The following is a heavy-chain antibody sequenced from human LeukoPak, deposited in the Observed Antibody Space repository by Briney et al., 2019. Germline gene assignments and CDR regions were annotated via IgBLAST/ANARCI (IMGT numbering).Heavy chain of an antibody. D-gene: IGHD4-11*01. CDR3: ARAGATVTLYNWFDP. V-gene: IGHV1-8*01. CDR1: GYTFTSYD. CDR2: MNPNSGNT. J-gene: IGHJ5*02. Sequence: ASVKVFCKASGYTFTSYDINWVRQATGQGLEWMGWMNPNSGNTGYAQKFQGRVTMTRNTSISTAYMELSSLRSEDTAVYYCARAGATVTLYNWFDPWGQGTLVTVSS.